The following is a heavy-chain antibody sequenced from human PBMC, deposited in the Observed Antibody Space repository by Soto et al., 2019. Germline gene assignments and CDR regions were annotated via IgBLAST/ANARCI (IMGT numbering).Heavy chain of an antibody. CDR3: ARVVATVAGPYGMDV. CDR1: GCTFTSYV. D-gene: IGHD6-19*01. V-gene: IGHV1-18*01. CDR2: ISAYNGNT. Sequence: QVQLVQSGAEVKKPGASVKVSCRASGCTFTSYVISWVRQAPAQGLEWMGWISAYNGNTNFAQKLQGRVTMTTDTSTSTAYMELRSLRSDDTAVYYCARVVATVAGPYGMDVWGQGTTVTVSS. J-gene: IGHJ6*02.